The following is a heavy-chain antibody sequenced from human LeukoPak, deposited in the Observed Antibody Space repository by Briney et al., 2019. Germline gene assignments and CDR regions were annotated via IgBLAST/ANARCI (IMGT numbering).Heavy chain of an antibody. Sequence: AGGSLRLSCAASGFTFNSYAMHWVRQAPGKGLQWVAVISYGGSNKYYADSVKGRFTISRDNSKNTLYLQMNSLRAEDTAVYYCARDSGFSGTQRGEYWGQGTLVTVSS. CDR3: ARDSGFSGTQRGEY. J-gene: IGHJ4*02. CDR1: GFTFNSYA. D-gene: IGHD3/OR15-3a*01. CDR2: ISYGGSNK. V-gene: IGHV3-30*04.